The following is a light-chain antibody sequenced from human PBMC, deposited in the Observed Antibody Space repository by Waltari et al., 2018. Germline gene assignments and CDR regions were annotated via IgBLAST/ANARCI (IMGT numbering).Light chain of an antibody. CDR3: QQYYITPPT. CDR1: QSVSSN. V-gene: IGKV3-15*01. J-gene: IGKJ1*01. CDR2: GAS. Sequence: EIVMTQSPATLSVSPGERATLSCRASQSVSSNLAWYQQKPGQPPRLLIYGASTRATGIPARFSGSGSGTEFTLTISSLQSEDFAVYYCQQYYITPPTFGQGTKVEIK.